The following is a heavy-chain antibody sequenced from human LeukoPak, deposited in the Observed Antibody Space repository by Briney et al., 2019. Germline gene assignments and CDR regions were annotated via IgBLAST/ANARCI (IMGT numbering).Heavy chain of an antibody. D-gene: IGHD3-9*01. CDR3: ARGRYVDWLFDY. CDR2: IEQDGGEE. V-gene: IGHV3-7*03. Sequence: PGGSLRLSCAASGFDCSRYWMTWVRQAPGKGLEWVANIEQDGGEEYYVDSVKGRFTISRDDAKNSLYLQVNSLRVEDTAVYYCARGRYVDWLFDYWGQGTLVTVSS. J-gene: IGHJ4*02. CDR1: GFDCSRYW.